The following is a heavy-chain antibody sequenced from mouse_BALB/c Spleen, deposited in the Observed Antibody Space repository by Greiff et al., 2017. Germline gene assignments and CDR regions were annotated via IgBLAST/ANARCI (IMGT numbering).Heavy chain of an antibody. J-gene: IGHJ1*01. CDR1: GYSITSDYA. V-gene: IGHV3-2*02. Sequence: EVQLVESGPGLVKPSQSLSLTCTVTGYSITSDYAWNWIRQFPGNKLEWMGYISYSGSTSYNPSLKSRISITRDTSKNQFFLQLNSVTTEDTATYYCARFHYYGSSYDWYFDVWGAGTTVTVSS. CDR2: ISYSGST. D-gene: IGHD1-1*01. CDR3: ARFHYYGSSYDWYFDV.